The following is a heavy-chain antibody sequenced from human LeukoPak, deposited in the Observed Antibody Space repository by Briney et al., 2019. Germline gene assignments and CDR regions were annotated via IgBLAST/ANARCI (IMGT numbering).Heavy chain of an antibody. J-gene: IGHJ3*02. CDR3: VLISGVAVAHTFDI. Sequence: GGSLRLSCAASGFTFSDYWMSWVRQAPGKGLEWVANIKQDGSEKYYVDSVKGRFTISRDNAKNSLYLQMNSLRADDTAVYYCVLISGVAVAHTFDIWGQGTMVTVSS. V-gene: IGHV3-7*01. CDR1: GFTFSDYW. D-gene: IGHD6-19*01. CDR2: IKQDGSEK.